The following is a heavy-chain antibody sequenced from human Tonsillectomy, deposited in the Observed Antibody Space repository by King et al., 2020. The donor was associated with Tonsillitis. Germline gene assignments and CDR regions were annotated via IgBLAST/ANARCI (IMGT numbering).Heavy chain of an antibody. Sequence: QLVQSGAEMKKPGASVKVSCKASGYTFTDYFIHWVRQAXGQXLEWMGWISPDNGRTNYAPKXRGWGTMXXYKAVTXAXLXLXRLTSDXTAXHSCAAXXXGWHAFDIWXXXXIVTVXS. J-gene: IGHJ3*02. CDR2: ISPDNGRT. CDR3: AAXXXGWHAFDI. V-gene: IGHV1-2*04. D-gene: IGHD6-19*01. CDR1: GYTFTDYF.